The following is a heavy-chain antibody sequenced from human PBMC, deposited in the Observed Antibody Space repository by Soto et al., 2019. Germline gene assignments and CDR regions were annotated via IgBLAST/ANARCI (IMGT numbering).Heavy chain of an antibody. V-gene: IGHV4-39*01. D-gene: IGHD2-2*01. Sequence: SETLSLTCTVSGGSISSSSYYWGWIRQPPGKGLEWIGSIYYSGSTYYNPSLKSRVTISVETSKNQFSLKLSSVTAADTAVYYCARPYCSSTSCYRFGYYYYMDVWGKGTTVTVSS. CDR3: ARPYCSSTSCYRFGYYYYMDV. CDR1: GGSISSSSYY. J-gene: IGHJ6*03. CDR2: IYYSGST.